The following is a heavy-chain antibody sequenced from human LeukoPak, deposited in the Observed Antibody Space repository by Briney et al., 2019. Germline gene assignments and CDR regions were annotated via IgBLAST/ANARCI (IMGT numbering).Heavy chain of an antibody. V-gene: IGHV3-23*01. CDR3: AREGYCSSTSCYLVNY. CDR1: GFTFSSYA. Sequence: GGSLRLSCAASGFTFSSYAMSWVRQAPGKGLEWVSAISGSGGTTYYADSVKGRFTISRDNSKNTLYLQMNSLRAEDTAVYYCAREGYCSSTSCYLVNYWGQGTLVTVS. CDR2: ISGSGGTT. D-gene: IGHD2-2*01. J-gene: IGHJ4*02.